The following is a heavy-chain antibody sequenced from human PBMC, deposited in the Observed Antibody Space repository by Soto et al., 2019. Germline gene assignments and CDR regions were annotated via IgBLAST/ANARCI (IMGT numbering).Heavy chain of an antibody. CDR2: ISGSGGST. D-gene: IGHD3-3*01. Sequence: EVQLLESGGGLVQPGGSLRLSCAASGFTFSSYAMSWVRQAPGKGLEWVSAISGSGGSTYYADSVKGRFTISRDNSKNTLYLQMHSLIAEDTAVYYCAKPGPFYDFWSGSFDYWGQGTLVAVSS. J-gene: IGHJ4*02. CDR1: GFTFSSYA. V-gene: IGHV3-23*01. CDR3: AKPGPFYDFWSGSFDY.